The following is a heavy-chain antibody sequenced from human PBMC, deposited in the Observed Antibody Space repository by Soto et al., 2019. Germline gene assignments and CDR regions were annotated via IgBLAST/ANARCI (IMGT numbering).Heavy chain of an antibody. CDR1: GFTFSSYS. J-gene: IGHJ6*03. V-gene: IGHV3-23*01. CDR2: ISGSGGST. D-gene: IGHD1-7*01. CDR3: AKTGTSHYYYYMDV. Sequence: GGSLRLSCAASGFTFSSYSMSWVHQAPGKGLEWVSAISGSGGSTYYADSVKGRFTISRDNSKNTLYLQMNSLRAEDTAVYYCAKTGTSHYYYYMDVWGKGTTVTVSS.